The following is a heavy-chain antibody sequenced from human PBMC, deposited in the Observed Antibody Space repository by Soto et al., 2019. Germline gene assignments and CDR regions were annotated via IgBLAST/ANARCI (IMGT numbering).Heavy chain of an antibody. D-gene: IGHD3-9*01. CDR2: VKPDGTIT. CDR1: GYTFSHYW. V-gene: IGHV3-74*01. CDR3: SYDSFGDKHX. Sequence: PGGSLRLSCAASGYTFSHYWMHWVRQAPGKGLVWVSRVKPDGTITTYADSVKVRFTISRDNAKNTLYLKMNSLGVEDTALYYCSYDSFGDKHXWGQGTPVTVSX. J-gene: IGHJ4*02.